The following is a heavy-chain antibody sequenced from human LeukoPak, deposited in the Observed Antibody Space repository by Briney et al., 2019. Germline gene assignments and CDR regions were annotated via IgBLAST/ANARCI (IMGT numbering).Heavy chain of an antibody. D-gene: IGHD3-22*01. Sequence: HPGGSLRLSCAASGFTFSAFAMSWVRQAPGKGLEWVSAISGSGVRTYYADSVKGRFTISRDNSQKTLYLQMNSLRAEDTAVYHCVRDSSGLDYWGQGALVTVSS. V-gene: IGHV3-23*01. CDR1: GFTFSAFA. J-gene: IGHJ4*02. CDR3: VRDSSGLDY. CDR2: ISGSGVRT.